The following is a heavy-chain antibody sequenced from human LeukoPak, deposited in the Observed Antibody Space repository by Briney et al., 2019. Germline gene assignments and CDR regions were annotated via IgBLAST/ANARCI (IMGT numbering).Heavy chain of an antibody. J-gene: IGHJ6*03. Sequence: ASVKVSCKASGYTFSRNGLSWVRQAPGQGLEWMGWISGYNGKTKYAQKLQGRVTMTTDTSTSTAYMELRSLRSDDTAVYYCARVIGGSGSYYKDYYYMDVWGKGTTVTISS. CDR3: ARVIGGSGSYYKDYYYMDV. CDR1: GYTFSRNG. D-gene: IGHD3-10*01. V-gene: IGHV1-18*01. CDR2: ISGYNGKT.